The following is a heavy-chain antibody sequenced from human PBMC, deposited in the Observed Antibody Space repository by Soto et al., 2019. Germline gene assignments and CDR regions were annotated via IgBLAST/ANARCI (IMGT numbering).Heavy chain of an antibody. Sequence: SETLSLTCTVSGGSISSYYWSWIRQPPGKGLEWLGYIYYSGSTNSDPSLKSRVTISVDTPKNLFSLKLSSVTAADTAVSYCARDNWNGYYSSGMDVWGQGTTVAASS. CDR1: GGSISSYY. D-gene: IGHD1-20*01. J-gene: IGHJ6*02. CDR2: IYYSGST. V-gene: IGHV4-59*01. CDR3: ARDNWNGYYSSGMDV.